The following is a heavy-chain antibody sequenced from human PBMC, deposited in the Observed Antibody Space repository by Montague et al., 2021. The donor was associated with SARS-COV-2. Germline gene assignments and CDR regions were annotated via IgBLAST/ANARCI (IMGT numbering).Heavy chain of an antibody. CDR1: GGSMINNY. CDR2: IYYTGST. V-gene: IGHV4-59*01. CDR3: ARGGGRLQYSYYYGMDV. Sequence: SETLYLTCSVSGGSMINNYWSWIRQPPVKGLEWMGYIYYTGSTDXXPSLDSRATLSIDTSKNEFSLKLTSVTAADTAVYYCARGGGRLQYSYYYGMDVWGQATAVTVSS. J-gene: IGHJ6*02. D-gene: IGHD5-12*01.